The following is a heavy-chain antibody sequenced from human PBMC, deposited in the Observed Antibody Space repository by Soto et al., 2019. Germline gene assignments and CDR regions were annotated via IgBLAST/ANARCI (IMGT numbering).Heavy chain of an antibody. CDR1: GYTFISYA. Sequence: ASVKVSCKASGYTFISYAIHWVRQAPGQRLEWMGWINAGNGNTKYSQRFQGRVTITRDTSTSTAYMELSSLRSEDTGVYYCARDLRVRGVIMGTPYWFDHWGQGTLVTVSS. D-gene: IGHD3-10*01. V-gene: IGHV1-3*01. CDR2: INAGNGNT. CDR3: ARDLRVRGVIMGTPYWFDH. J-gene: IGHJ5*02.